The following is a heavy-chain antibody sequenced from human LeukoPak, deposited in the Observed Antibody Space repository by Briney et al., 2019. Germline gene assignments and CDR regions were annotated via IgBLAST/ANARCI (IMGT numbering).Heavy chain of an antibody. CDR2: IDTSGST. CDR1: GGSFSGYY. Sequence: SETLSLTCAVYGGSFSGYYWSWIRQPAGKGLEWIGRIDTSGSTNYNSSLRSRVTISVDTSKNQFSLKLSSVTAADTAVYYCAGYGDYDSFDYWGQGTLVTVSS. V-gene: IGHV4-59*10. J-gene: IGHJ4*02. CDR3: AGYGDYDSFDY. D-gene: IGHD4-17*01.